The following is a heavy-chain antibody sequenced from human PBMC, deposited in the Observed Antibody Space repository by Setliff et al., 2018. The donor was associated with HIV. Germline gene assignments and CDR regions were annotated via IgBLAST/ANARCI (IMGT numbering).Heavy chain of an antibody. CDR3: ARDRGGAAAGGYYYMDV. CDR1: SGSITSGGYY. D-gene: IGHD6-13*01. J-gene: IGHJ6*03. Sequence: TLSLTCTVSSGSITSGGYYWSWIRQPAGKGLEWIGHIHPTERTNSNPSLKSRVTISVDTSKNQFSLELNFVTAADTAVYYCARDRGGAAAGGYYYMDVWAKGTTVTVSS. V-gene: IGHV4-61*09. CDR2: IHPTERT.